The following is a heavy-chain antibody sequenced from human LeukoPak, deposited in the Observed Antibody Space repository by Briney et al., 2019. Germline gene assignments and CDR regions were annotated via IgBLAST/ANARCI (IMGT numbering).Heavy chain of an antibody. J-gene: IGHJ5*02. Sequence: SETLSLTCAVSGYSISSGYYWGWIRQPPGKGLEWIGSIYHSGSTYYNPSLKSRVTISVDTSKNQFSLKLSSVTAADTAVYYCARGGSIFGVVIRSNWFDPWGQGTLVTVSS. V-gene: IGHV4-38-2*01. CDR3: ARGGSIFGVVIRSNWFDP. CDR1: GYSISSGYY. CDR2: IYHSGST. D-gene: IGHD3-3*01.